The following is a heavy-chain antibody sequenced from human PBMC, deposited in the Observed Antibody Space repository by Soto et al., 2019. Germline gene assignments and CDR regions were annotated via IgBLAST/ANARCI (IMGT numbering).Heavy chain of an antibody. V-gene: IGHV1-46*01. D-gene: IGHD2-15*01. J-gene: IGHJ6*02. Sequence: GASAKVSCKASGYTFTSYAMHWVRQAPGQGLEWMGIINPSGGSTSYAQKFQGRVTMTRDTSTSTVYMELSSLRSEDTAVYYCARTTPLGGMDVWGQGTTVTVSS. CDR1: GYTFTSYA. CDR3: ARTTPLGGMDV. CDR2: INPSGGST.